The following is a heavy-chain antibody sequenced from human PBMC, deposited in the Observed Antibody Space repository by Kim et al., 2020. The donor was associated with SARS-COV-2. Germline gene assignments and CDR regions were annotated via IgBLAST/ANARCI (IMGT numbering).Heavy chain of an antibody. CDR3: AKVAPDYYDSSGYFDY. Sequence: GGSLRLSCAASGFTFSSYAMSWVRQAPGKGLEWVSAISGSGGSTYYADSVKGRFTISRDNSKNTLYLQMNSLRAEDTAVYYCAKVAPDYYDSSGYFDYWGQGTLVTVSS. CDR2: ISGSGGST. J-gene: IGHJ4*02. V-gene: IGHV3-23*01. D-gene: IGHD3-22*01. CDR1: GFTFSSYA.